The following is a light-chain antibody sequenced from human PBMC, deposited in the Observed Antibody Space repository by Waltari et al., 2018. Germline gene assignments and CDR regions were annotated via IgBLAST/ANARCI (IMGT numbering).Light chain of an antibody. V-gene: IGKV3-15*01. J-gene: IGKJ4*01. CDR1: QSVSIK. Sequence: EIVMTQSPANLSVSPGESATLSCRASQSVSIKLAWYQQKPGQAPRLLISDASTRATVIPPRFSGSGSGTEFTLTISSLHPHDLATFYCQQYNSHSPLTFGGGTKVEIK. CDR3: QQYNSHSPLT. CDR2: DAS.